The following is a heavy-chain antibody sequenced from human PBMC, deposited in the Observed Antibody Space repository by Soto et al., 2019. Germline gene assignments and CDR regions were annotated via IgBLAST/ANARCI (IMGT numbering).Heavy chain of an antibody. D-gene: IGHD2-15*01. CDR1: GGSISSSSYY. V-gene: IGHV4-39*01. J-gene: IGHJ4*02. CDR2: IYYSGST. CDR3: AGLWWGYCSGGSCRDFDY. Sequence: SETLSLTCTVSGGSISSSSYYWGWIRQPPGKGLEWIGSIYYSGSTYYNPSLKSRVTISVDTSKNQFSLKLSSVTAADTAVYYCAGLWWGYCSGGSCRDFDYWGQGTLVTVSS.